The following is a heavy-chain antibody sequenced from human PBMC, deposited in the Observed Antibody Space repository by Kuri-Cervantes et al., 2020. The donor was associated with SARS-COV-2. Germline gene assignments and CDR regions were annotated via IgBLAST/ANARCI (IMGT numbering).Heavy chain of an antibody. J-gene: IGHJ4*02. V-gene: IGHV3-20*04. CDR1: GFTFSSYW. Sequence: GESLKISCAASGFTFSSYWMSWVRQAPGKGLEWVSGINWNGGSTGYADSVKGRFTISRDNAKNSLYLQMNSLRAEDTALYYCAANRGAILSGSYYCVYWGQGTLVTVSS. CDR3: AANRGAILSGSYYCVY. CDR2: INWNGGST. D-gene: IGHD1-26*01.